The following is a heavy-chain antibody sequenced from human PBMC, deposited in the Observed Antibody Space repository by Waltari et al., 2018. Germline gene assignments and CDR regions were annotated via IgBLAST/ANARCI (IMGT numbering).Heavy chain of an antibody. Sequence: QVQLQESGPGLVKPSETLSLTCAVSGYSISSGYYWGWIRQPPGKGLEWIGSIYHSGSTYYNPSLKSRVTIAVDTSKNQFSLKLSSVTAADTAVYYCARQARGIAARGYYFDYWGQGTLVTVSS. CDR2: IYHSGST. D-gene: IGHD6-6*01. J-gene: IGHJ4*02. CDR3: ARQARGIAARGYYFDY. CDR1: GYSISSGYY. V-gene: IGHV4-38-2*01.